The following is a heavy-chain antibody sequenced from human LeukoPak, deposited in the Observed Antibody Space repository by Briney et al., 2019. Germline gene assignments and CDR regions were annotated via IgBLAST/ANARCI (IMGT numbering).Heavy chain of an antibody. CDR2: IYTSGST. D-gene: IGHD3-22*01. J-gene: IGHJ2*01. CDR1: GGAISSYY. CDR3: ARAARQGFTMIVVPFFYFDL. V-gene: IGHV4-4*07. Sequence: SQTLSLTCTVSGGAISSYYWSGIRQPARKGRECIGRIYTSGSTNYNPSLKSRVTMSVDTYKNQFSLKLSSETAADSAVYSCARAARQGFTMIVVPFFYFDLWGRGTLVTVSS.